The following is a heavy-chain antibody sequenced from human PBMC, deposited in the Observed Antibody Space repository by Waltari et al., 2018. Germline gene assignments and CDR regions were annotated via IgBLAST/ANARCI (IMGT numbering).Heavy chain of an antibody. V-gene: IGHV3-20*04. CDR1: GFKFNDYG. J-gene: IGHJ4*02. CDR2: ITWNGGII. CDR3: ARYLNWGLPRFDN. D-gene: IGHD3-16*01. Sequence: EVQLAESGGAVVRPGGSLRRTCGASGFKFNDYGMSWVRRVPGKGLEWVSGITWNGGIISYSDSVKGRFTITRDNDKNSLSLQMTSLRVEDTALYYCARYLNWGLPRFDNWGQGTQVTVSS.